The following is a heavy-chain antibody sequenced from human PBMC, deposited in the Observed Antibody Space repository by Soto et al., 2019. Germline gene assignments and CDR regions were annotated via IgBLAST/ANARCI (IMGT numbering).Heavy chain of an antibody. J-gene: IGHJ6*02. D-gene: IGHD1-26*01. V-gene: IGHV1-69*13. CDR2: IIPIFGPA. Sequence: SVKVSCKSSGGTFSSHSINWVRQAPGQGLEWMGGIIPIFGPANFAKKFQGRVTITADESTTTAYMELSSLTSEDTAVYYCATGSFTSTGGRISYHHNAMDVWGQGTTVTVSS. CDR1: GGTFSSHS. CDR3: ATGSFTSTGGRISYHHNAMDV.